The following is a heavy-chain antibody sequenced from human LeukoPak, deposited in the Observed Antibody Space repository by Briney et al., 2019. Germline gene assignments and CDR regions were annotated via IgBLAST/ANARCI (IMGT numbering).Heavy chain of an antibody. CDR1: GFTFSSYE. Sequence: GGSLRLSCAASGFTFSSYEMNWVRQAPGKGLEWVSYISSSGSTIYYADSVKGRFTISRDNAKSSLYLQMNSLRAEDTAVYYCASSTQWLGNYFDYWGQGTLVTVSS. CDR2: ISSSGSTI. D-gene: IGHD6-19*01. J-gene: IGHJ4*02. CDR3: ASSTQWLGNYFDY. V-gene: IGHV3-48*03.